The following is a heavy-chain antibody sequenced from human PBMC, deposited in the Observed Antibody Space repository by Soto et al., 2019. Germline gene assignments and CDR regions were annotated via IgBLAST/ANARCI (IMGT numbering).Heavy chain of an antibody. D-gene: IGHD5-18*01. CDR1: GFSLSTSGVG. Sequence: QITLKESGPTLMKPTQTLTLTCTFSGFSLSTSGVGVGWIRQPPGKALEWLALIYWDDDKRYSPSLKSRLTITKDTSKNQVVLTMTNMDPVDTATYYCAHRPHTAMAPYYFDYWGQGTLVTVSS. J-gene: IGHJ4*02. CDR2: IYWDDDK. CDR3: AHRPHTAMAPYYFDY. V-gene: IGHV2-5*02.